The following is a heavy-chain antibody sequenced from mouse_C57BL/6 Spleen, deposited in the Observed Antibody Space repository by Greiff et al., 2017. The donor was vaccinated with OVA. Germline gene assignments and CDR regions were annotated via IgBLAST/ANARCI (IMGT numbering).Heavy chain of an antibody. J-gene: IGHJ1*03. Sequence: QVQLKESGPGILQPSQTLSLTCSFSGFSLSTFGMGVGWIRQPSGKGLEWLAHIWWDDDKYYNPALKSRLTISKDTSKNQVFLKIANVDTADTATYYCARIAGDYYGSSYVGLYWYFDVWGTGTTVTVSS. D-gene: IGHD1-1*01. CDR2: IWWDDDK. CDR1: GFSLSTFGMG. V-gene: IGHV8-8*01. CDR3: ARIAGDYYGSSYVGLYWYFDV.